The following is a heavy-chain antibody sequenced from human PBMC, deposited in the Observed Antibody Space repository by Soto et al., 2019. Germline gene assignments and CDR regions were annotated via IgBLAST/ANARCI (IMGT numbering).Heavy chain of an antibody. V-gene: IGHV3-30*18. CDR3: ANGEGAYYDYSLGY. Sequence: GGSLRLSCAASGFSFRTYGMHWVRQAPGKGLEWVAVISYDGSNQQYTDSVKGRFTISRDNTKNTLHLQMNSLRAEDTAVYYCANGEGAYYDYSLGYWAEGTQVTVSS. D-gene: IGHD3-3*01. CDR2: ISYDGSNQ. CDR1: GFSFRTYG. J-gene: IGHJ4*02.